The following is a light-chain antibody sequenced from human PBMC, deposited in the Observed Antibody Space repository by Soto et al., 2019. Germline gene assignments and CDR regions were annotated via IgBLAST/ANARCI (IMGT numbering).Light chain of an antibody. J-gene: IGKJ1*01. Sequence: DIQMTQSPSSLSASVGDRVTITCRASQGISNYLAWYQQKPGKVPKLLIYAASTLQSGVPARFSGSGSGTDFTLTISSLQPEGVATYYSQPDNRVRRTVGQGTKVEI. CDR2: AAS. V-gene: IGKV1-27*01. CDR3: QPDNRVRRT. CDR1: QGISNY.